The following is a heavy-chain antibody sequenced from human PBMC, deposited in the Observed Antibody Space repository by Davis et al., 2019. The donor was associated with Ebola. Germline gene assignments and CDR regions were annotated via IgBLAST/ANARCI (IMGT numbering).Heavy chain of an antibody. D-gene: IGHD2-21*01. J-gene: IGHJ4*02. CDR2: MNPNSGNT. CDR1: GYSFTSCD. V-gene: IGHV1-8*01. Sequence: ASVKVSCKASGYSFTSCDINWVRQATGQGLEWMGWMNPNSGNTGYAQKFKGRVTMTRENSMSTAYMELSSLRSEDTAVYFCARGGVAYSDLDYWGQGTLVAVSS. CDR3: ARGGVAYSDLDY.